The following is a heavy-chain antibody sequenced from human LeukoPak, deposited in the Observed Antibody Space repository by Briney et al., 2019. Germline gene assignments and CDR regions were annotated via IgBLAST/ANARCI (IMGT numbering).Heavy chain of an antibody. CDR3: ARGYSRFGESTDAFDI. Sequence: ASVKLSCKASGYTFSTHGISWVRQAPGQGLEWMGWISAYNGNTNYAQKFQGRVTMTTDTSTSTAYMELRSLRSDDTAVYYCARGYSRFGESTDAFDIWGQGTMVTVSS. D-gene: IGHD3-10*01. J-gene: IGHJ3*02. CDR2: ISAYNGNT. CDR1: GYTFSTHG. V-gene: IGHV1-18*01.